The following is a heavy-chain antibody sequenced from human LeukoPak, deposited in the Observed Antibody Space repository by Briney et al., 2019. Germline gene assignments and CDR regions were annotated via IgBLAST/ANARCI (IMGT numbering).Heavy chain of an antibody. V-gene: IGHV4-31*03. D-gene: IGHD6-6*01. CDR1: SGSISSGGYY. J-gene: IGHJ5*02. CDR2: IYYSGST. CDR3: ARDNYSSSSDNWFDP. Sequence: PSQTLSLTCTVSSGSISSGGYYWSWIRQHPGKGLEWIGYIYYSGSTYYNPSLKSRVTISVDTSKNQFSLKLSSVTAADTAVYYCARDNYSSSSDNWFDPWGQGTLVTVSS.